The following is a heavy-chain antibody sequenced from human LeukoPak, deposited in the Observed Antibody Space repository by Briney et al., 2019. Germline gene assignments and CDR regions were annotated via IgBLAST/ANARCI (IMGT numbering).Heavy chain of an antibody. CDR3: AHSFAFYDYVWGSYRYIFDP. D-gene: IGHD3-16*02. Sequence: SGPTLVKPTQTLTLTCTFSGFSLSTSGVGVGWIRQPPGKALEWLALIYWNDDKRYSPSLKSRLTITKDTSKNQVVLTMTNMDPVDTATYYCAHSFAFYDYVWGSYRYIFDPWGQGTLVTVSS. V-gene: IGHV2-5*01. J-gene: IGHJ5*02. CDR2: IYWNDDK. CDR1: GFSLSTSGVG.